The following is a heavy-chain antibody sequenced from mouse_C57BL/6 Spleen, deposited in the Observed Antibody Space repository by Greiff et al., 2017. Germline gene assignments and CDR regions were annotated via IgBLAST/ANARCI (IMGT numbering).Heavy chain of an antibody. V-gene: IGHV1-82*01. CDR2: IYPGDGDT. CDR1: GYAFSSSW. CDR3: ARSNYGSSSFAY. J-gene: IGHJ3*01. D-gene: IGHD1-1*01. Sequence: VQLQQSGPELVKPGASVKISCKASGYAFSSSWMNWVKQRPGKGLEWIGRIYPGDGDTNYNGKFKGKATLTADKSSSTAYMQLSSLTSEDSAVYVCARSNYGSSSFAYWGQGTLVTVSA.